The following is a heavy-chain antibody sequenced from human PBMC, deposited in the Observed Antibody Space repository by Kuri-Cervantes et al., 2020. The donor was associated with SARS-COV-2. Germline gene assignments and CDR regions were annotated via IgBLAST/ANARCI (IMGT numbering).Heavy chain of an antibody. CDR2: INHNGNT. D-gene: IGHD2-21*01. CDR1: GGSFNNYY. CDR3: ARGVTGVEHTVVLIATYYYHYYLDV. V-gene: IGHV4-34*01. J-gene: IGHJ6*03. Sequence: SQTLSLTRAVYGGSFNNYYWSWVRQSPGKGLEWIGEINHNGNTNYNPSLKSRVTISVDTSKNQFSLKLSSVTAADAAVYYCARGVTGVEHTVVLIATYYYHYYLDVWGKGTTVTVSS.